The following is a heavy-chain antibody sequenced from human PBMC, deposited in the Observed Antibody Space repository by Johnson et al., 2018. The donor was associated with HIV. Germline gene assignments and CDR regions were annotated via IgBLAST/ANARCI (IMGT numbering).Heavy chain of an antibody. Sequence: MPLVESGGGLVQPGGSLRLSCAASGFTVIGNYMSWVRQAPGKGLEWVSVIYSGGSTYYADSVKGRFTISRDNSKNTLYLQMNSRRAEDTAVYYCARDQYYYDSRGVGAFDIWGQGTRVTVSS. CDR1: GFTVIGNY. J-gene: IGHJ3*02. CDR3: ARDQYYYDSRGVGAFDI. CDR2: IYSGGST. D-gene: IGHD3-22*01. V-gene: IGHV3-66*01.